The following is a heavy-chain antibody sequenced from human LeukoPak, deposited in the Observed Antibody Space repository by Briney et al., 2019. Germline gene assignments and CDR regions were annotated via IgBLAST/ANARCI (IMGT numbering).Heavy chain of an antibody. V-gene: IGHV1-2*02. D-gene: IGHD2-2*02. J-gene: IGHJ4*02. CDR3: ARKEGRGTAAIHY. Sequence: GASVKVSCKASGYTFTGYYMHWVRQAPGQGLEWRGWINPNSGGTNYAQKFQGRVTMTRDTSISTAYMELSRLRSDDTAVYYCARKEGRGTAAIHYWGQGTLVTVSS. CDR2: INPNSGGT. CDR1: GYTFTGYY.